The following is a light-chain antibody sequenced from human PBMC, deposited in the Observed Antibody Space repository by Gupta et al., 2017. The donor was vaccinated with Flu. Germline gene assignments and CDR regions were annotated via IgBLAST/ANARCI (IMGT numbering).Light chain of an antibody. CDR3: QAWDSIVV. CDR1: KLGDKY. J-gene: IGLJ2*01. V-gene: IGLV3-1*01. CDR2: QDS. Sequence: SYELTQPPSVSVSPGQTASITCSGDKLGDKYACWYQQKPGQSPVLVIYQDSKRPPGIPERFSGSNPGNTATLTISGTQAMDEADYYCQAWDSIVVFGGGTKLTV.